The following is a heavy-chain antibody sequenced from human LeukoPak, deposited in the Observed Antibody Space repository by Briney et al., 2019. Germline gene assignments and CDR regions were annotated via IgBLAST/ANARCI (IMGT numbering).Heavy chain of an antibody. CDR1: GFTFSSYS. D-gene: IGHD5-12*01. CDR3: ATTSVAMRKLDYFDY. CDR2: ISGSGGST. Sequence: PGGSLRLSCAASGFTFSSYSMNWVRQAPGKGLEWVSAISGSGGSTYYADSVKGRFTISRDNSKNTLYLQMNSLRAEDTAVYHCATTSVAMRKLDYFDYWGQGTLVTVSS. V-gene: IGHV3-23*01. J-gene: IGHJ4*02.